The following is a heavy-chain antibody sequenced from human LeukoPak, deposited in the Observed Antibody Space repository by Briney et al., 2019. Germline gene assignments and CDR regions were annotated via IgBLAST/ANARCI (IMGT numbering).Heavy chain of an antibody. Sequence: PGGSLRLSCAASGFSFSTSWMHWVRQAPGKGLVWVSRINDDGSRTTSADSVKGRFTISRDNSKNTLYLQMNSLRAEDTAVYYCARVRSRYSGSYHAFDIWGQGTMVTVSS. CDR3: ARVRSRYSGSYHAFDI. CDR2: INDDGSRT. CDR1: GFSFSTSW. J-gene: IGHJ3*02. V-gene: IGHV3-74*03. D-gene: IGHD1-26*01.